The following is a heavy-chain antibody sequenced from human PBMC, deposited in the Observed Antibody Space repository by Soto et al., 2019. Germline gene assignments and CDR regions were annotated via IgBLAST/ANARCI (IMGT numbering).Heavy chain of an antibody. Sequence: SETLSLTCAVSGVSVTNGDYYWTWMRQSPGKGLEWIGNIYYTETTNYNPSLNSRLSISIDTSRNQFSLQLTSVTAADTAIYYCARQRRAGYWFDPWGQGTLVTVYS. CDR1: GVSVTNGDYY. CDR2: IYYTETT. CDR3: ARQRRAGYWFDP. J-gene: IGHJ5*02. V-gene: IGHV4-30-4*01.